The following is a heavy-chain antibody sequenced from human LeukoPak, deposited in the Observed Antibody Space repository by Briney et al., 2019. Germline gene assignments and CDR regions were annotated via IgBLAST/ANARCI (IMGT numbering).Heavy chain of an antibody. CDR2: ISYDGSNK. V-gene: IGHV3-30*18. Sequence: GGSLRLSCAASGFTFSNYGMHWVRQAPGKGLECVALISYDGSNKYFADSVKGRFTISRDNSKNTLYLQMHSLRAEDTAVYYCAKDNVAAAGRYFDYWGQGTLVTVSS. CDR3: AKDNVAAAGRYFDY. D-gene: IGHD6-13*01. J-gene: IGHJ4*02. CDR1: GFTFSNYG.